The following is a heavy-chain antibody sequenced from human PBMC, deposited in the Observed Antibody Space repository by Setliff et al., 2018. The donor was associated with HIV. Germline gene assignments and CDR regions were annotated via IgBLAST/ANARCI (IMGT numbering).Heavy chain of an antibody. Sequence: SETLSLTCTVSGGSISDHYWSWIRQPPGWGLEWIGYIYSSGSTNFNPPLQSRVTISVDTSKNQFSLKLSSVTAADTAVYYCARHSGVASPNWFDPWGQGTLVTV. D-gene: IGHD3-10*01. CDR1: GGSISDHY. J-gene: IGHJ5*02. V-gene: IGHV4-4*09. CDR3: ARHSGVASPNWFDP. CDR2: IYSSGST.